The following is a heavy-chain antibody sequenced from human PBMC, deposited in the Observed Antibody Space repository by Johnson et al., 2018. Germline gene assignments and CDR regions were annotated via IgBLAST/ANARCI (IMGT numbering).Heavy chain of an antibody. V-gene: IGHV4-59*01. CDR3: ARGYQSSSSLGAFDI. Sequence: QVQLQESGPGLVKPSVPLSLTCTVSGGSISSYYWSWIRQPPGKGLEWIGYIYYSGSTNYNPSLKSRVTISVDTSKNQFSLKLSSVTAADTAVYYCARGYQSSSSLGAFDIWGQGTMVTVSS. CDR2: IYYSGST. CDR1: GGSISSYY. D-gene: IGHD6-6*01. J-gene: IGHJ3*02.